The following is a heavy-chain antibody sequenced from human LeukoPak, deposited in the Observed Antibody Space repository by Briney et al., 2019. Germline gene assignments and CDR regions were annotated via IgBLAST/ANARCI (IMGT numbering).Heavy chain of an antibody. Sequence: GGSLRLSCAASGFTFSSYWMSWVRQAPGKGLEWVANIQQGGSEKYCVDSVKGRFTISRDNAKNSLFLQMNSLRAEDTAVYYCARCHSSSSGDYWGQGTLVTVSS. CDR1: GFTFSSYW. D-gene: IGHD6-6*01. CDR2: IQQGGSEK. CDR3: ARCHSSSSGDY. V-gene: IGHV3-7*05. J-gene: IGHJ4*02.